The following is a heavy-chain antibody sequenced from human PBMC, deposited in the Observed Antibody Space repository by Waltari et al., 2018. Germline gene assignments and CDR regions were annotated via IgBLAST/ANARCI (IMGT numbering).Heavy chain of an antibody. J-gene: IGHJ4*02. CDR2: IYYSGST. V-gene: IGHV4-39*01. CDR3: ARLEEQHLFGDY. D-gene: IGHD6-13*01. CDR1: GGSISSSSYY. Sequence: QLQLQESGPGLVKPSETLSLTCTVSGGSISSSSYYWGWIRQPPGKGLEWIGSIYYSGSTYYNPSLKSRVTISVDTSKNQFSLKLSSVTAADTAVYYCARLEEQHLFGDYWGQGTLVTVSS.